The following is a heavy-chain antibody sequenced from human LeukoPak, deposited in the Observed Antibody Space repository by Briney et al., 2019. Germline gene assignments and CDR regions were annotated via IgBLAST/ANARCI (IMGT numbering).Heavy chain of an antibody. CDR1: GGSISSSSYY. Sequence: SETLSLTCTVSGGSISSSSYYWGWIRQPPGKGLEWIGYIYYSGSTNYNPSLKSPVTISVDKSKNQFFLKLISVTATDTAVYSCARRVHSSSWSSSFDYWGQATLVTVSS. D-gene: IGHD6-13*01. V-gene: IGHV4-61*05. J-gene: IGHJ4*02. CDR2: IYYSGST. CDR3: ARRVHSSSWSSSFDY.